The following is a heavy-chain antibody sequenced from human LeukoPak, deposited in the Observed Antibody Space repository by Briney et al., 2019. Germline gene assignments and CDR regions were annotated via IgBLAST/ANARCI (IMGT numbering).Heavy chain of an antibody. CDR1: GYTFTSYG. J-gene: IGHJ5*02. D-gene: IGHD2-2*01. CDR3: ARYCSSTSRYSTGLGNWFDP. Sequence: ASVKVSCKASGYTFTSYGISWVRQAPGQGLEWMGWISAYNGNTNYAQKLQGRVTMTTDTSTSTAYMELRSLRSDDTAVYYCARYCSSTSRYSTGLGNWFDPWGQGTLVTVSS. CDR2: ISAYNGNT. V-gene: IGHV1-18*01.